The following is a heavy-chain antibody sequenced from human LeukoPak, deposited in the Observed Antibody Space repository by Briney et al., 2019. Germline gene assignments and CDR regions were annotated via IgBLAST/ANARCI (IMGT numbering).Heavy chain of an antibody. D-gene: IGHD5-24*01. Sequence: GGSLRLSCAASGFTFSNYNMNWVRQAPGKGLEWVSYISSSSSTIYYADSVKGRFTISRDSAKNSLYLQMNSLRAEDTAVYYCARRRDGYNYEADYWGQGTLVTVSS. CDR2: ISSSSSTI. V-gene: IGHV3-48*01. CDR3: ARRRDGYNYEADY. CDR1: GFTFSNYN. J-gene: IGHJ4*02.